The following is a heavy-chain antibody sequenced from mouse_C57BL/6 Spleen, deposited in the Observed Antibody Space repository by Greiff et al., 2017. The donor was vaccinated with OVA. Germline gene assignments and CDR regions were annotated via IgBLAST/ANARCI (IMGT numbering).Heavy chain of an antibody. CDR1: GYTFTDYY. Sequence: QVHVQQSGAELVRPGASVKLSCKASGYTFTDYYINWVKQRPGQGLEWIARINPGSGNTYYNEKFKGKATLTAEKSSSTAYMQLSGLTSEDSAVYFCARGTGSWFAYWGQGTLLTVSA. CDR2: INPGSGNT. J-gene: IGHJ3*01. D-gene: IGHD4-1*01. V-gene: IGHV1-76*01. CDR3: ARGTGSWFAY.